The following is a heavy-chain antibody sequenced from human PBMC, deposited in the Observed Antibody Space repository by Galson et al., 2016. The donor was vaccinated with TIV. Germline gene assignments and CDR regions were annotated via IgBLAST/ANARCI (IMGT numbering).Heavy chain of an antibody. Sequence: SVKVSCKASGYSFTSYHIHWVRQAPGQGLEWMGIINPSGGSASNAQKFQGRVTMTRDTSTSTVYMELSSLRSEDTAVYYCAVGVPTTMYWYFDLWGRGTLVTVSS. CDR2: INPSGGSA. V-gene: IGHV1-46*01. J-gene: IGHJ2*01. CDR3: AVGVPTTMYWYFDL. CDR1: GYSFTSYH. D-gene: IGHD5-12*01.